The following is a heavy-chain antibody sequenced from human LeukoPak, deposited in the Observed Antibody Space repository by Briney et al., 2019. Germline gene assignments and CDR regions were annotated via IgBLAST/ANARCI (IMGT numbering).Heavy chain of an antibody. CDR3: TRSPERDTQAFDV. Sequence: PGGSLRLSCAASGFTFSGYYMSWIRQAPGKGLEWVSYISSSGSTIYYADSVKGRFTISRDNAKNSVFLQMNSLTVEDTAVYFCTRSPERDTQAFDVWGQGTMVAVSS. V-gene: IGHV3-11*04. CDR2: ISSSGSTI. J-gene: IGHJ3*01. CDR1: GFTFSGYY. D-gene: IGHD1-1*01.